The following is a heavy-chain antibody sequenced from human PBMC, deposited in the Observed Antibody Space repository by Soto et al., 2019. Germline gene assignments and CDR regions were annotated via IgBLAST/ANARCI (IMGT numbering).Heavy chain of an antibody. Sequence: SQTLSLTCAISGDRVSSNSAAWNWIRQAPSRGLEWLGRTYYRSKWYNDYAISLKSRITINPDTSKNQFSLQLNSVTPEDTAVYYCARDGDYGQAVDYWGQGTLVTVSS. CDR3: ARDGDYGQAVDY. CDR1: GDRVSSNSAA. CDR2: TYYRSKWYN. V-gene: IGHV6-1*01. J-gene: IGHJ4*02. D-gene: IGHD4-17*01.